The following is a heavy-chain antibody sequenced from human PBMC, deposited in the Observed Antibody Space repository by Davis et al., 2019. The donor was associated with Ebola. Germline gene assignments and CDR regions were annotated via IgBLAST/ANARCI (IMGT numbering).Heavy chain of an antibody. D-gene: IGHD2-21*02. CDR1: GFTFTTYW. Sequence: GGSLRLSCAASGFTFTTYWMSWVRQAPGKGLEWLANINQDGSEKQYVDSVKGRFTISRDNSKNTLYLQMNSLRAEDTAVYYCAKLATEVHYIYWYFDLWGRGTLVTVSS. CDR2: INQDGSEK. J-gene: IGHJ2*01. CDR3: AKLATEVHYIYWYFDL. V-gene: IGHV3-7*01.